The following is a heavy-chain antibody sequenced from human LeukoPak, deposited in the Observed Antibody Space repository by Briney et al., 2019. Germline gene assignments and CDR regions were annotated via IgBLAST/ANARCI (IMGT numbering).Heavy chain of an antibody. J-gene: IGHJ4*02. CDR3: ARSHTIVGATSIDY. D-gene: IGHD1-26*01. Sequence: PGGSLRLSCAASGFTFSSYEMNWVRQAPGKGLEWVSYISSSGSTIYYADSVKGRFTISRDNSKNTLYLQMNSLRAEDTAVYYCARSHTIVGATSIDYWGQGTLVTVSS. V-gene: IGHV3-48*03. CDR2: ISSSGSTI. CDR1: GFTFSSYE.